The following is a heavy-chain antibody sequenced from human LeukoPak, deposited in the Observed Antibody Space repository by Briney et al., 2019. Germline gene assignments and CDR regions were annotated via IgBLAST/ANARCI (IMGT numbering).Heavy chain of an antibody. V-gene: IGHV3-30*04. D-gene: IGHD3-3*01. J-gene: IGHJ3*02. CDR1: GFTFSNYA. Sequence: PGGSLRLSCAASGFTFSNYAMHWVRQAPGKGLEWVAVISYDGSNKYYADSVKGRFTISRDNAKNSLYLQMNSLRAEDTAVYYCARAYDFWSGYLVEAFDIWGQGTMVTVSS. CDR2: ISYDGSNK. CDR3: ARAYDFWSGYLVEAFDI.